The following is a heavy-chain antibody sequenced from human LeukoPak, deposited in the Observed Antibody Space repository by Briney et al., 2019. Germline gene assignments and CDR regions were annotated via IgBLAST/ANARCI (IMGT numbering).Heavy chain of an antibody. D-gene: IGHD1-20*01. V-gene: IGHV4-4*02. CDR1: GGSISSSNW. CDR2: IYHSGST. Sequence: PSETLSLTCAVSGGSISSSNWWSWVRQPPGKGLEWIGEIYHSGSTNYNPSLKSRVTISVDTSKNLFSLDLGSVTAADTAVYYCVRRGSGITAVADYWGQGTLVTVSS. J-gene: IGHJ4*02. CDR3: VRRGSGITAVADY.